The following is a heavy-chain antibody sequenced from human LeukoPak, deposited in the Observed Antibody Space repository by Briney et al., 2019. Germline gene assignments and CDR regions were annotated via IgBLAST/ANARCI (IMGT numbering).Heavy chain of an antibody. D-gene: IGHD3-16*02. J-gene: IGHJ4*02. CDR3: ARGGDYVWGSYRYPDY. Sequence: GASVKVSCKASGYSFTGYYMHWVRQAPGQGLEWMGWINPNSGDTNFAQNFQGRVTMTRDTSISTAYMELSRLRSDDTAVYYCARGGDYVWGSYRYPDYWGQGTLVTVSS. CDR1: GYSFTGYY. V-gene: IGHV1-2*02. CDR2: INPNSGDT.